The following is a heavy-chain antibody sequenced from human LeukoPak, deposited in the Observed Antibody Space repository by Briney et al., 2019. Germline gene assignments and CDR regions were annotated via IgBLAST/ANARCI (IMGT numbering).Heavy chain of an antibody. V-gene: IGHV4-34*01. Sequence: SKTLSLTCAVYGGSFSGYYWSWIRQPPGKGLEWIGEINHSGSTNYNPSLKSRVTISVDTSKNQFSLKLSSVTAADTAVYYCARGSYDYVWGSYRFFDYWGQGTLVTVSS. CDR1: GGSFSGYY. CDR2: INHSGST. J-gene: IGHJ4*02. CDR3: ARGSYDYVWGSYRFFDY. D-gene: IGHD3-16*02.